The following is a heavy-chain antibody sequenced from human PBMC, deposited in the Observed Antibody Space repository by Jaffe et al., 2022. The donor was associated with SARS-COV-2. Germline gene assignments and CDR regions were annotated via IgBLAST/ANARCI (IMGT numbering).Heavy chain of an antibody. D-gene: IGHD4-17*01. CDR2: ITSSSRTI. Sequence: EVQLVESGGGLVQPGGSLRLSCAASGFTFSSYTMNWVRQAPGKGLEWVSYITSSSRTIYYADSVKGRFTISRDNAKNSLYLQMNSLRAEDTAVYYCARWEGYGDARGAFDIWGQGTMVTVSS. CDR3: ARWEGYGDARGAFDI. V-gene: IGHV3-48*01. CDR1: GFTFSSYT. J-gene: IGHJ3*02.